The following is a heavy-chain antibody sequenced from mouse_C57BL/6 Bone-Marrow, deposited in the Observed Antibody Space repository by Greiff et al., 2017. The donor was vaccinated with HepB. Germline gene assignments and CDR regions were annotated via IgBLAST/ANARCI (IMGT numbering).Heavy chain of an antibody. J-gene: IGHJ1*03. V-gene: IGHV1-81*01. CDR3: AKGSSSPSYWYFDV. CDR2: IYPRNGNT. D-gene: IGHD1-1*01. CDR1: GYTFTSYG. Sequence: VQLQQSGAELARPGASVKLSCKASGYTFTSYGISWVKQRTGQGLEWIGEIYPRNGNTYYNEKFKGKATLTADKSSSTAYMELRSLTSEDSAVYFCAKGSSSPSYWYFDVWGTGTTVTVSS.